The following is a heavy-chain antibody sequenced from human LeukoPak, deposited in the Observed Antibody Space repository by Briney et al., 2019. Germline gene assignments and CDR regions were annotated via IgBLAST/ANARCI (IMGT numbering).Heavy chain of an antibody. V-gene: IGHV4-39*07. CDR2: IYHSGST. J-gene: IGHJ4*02. CDR1: GGSISSGSYY. Sequence: SETLSLTCTVSGGSISSGSYYWSWIRQPPGKGLEWIGSIYHSGSTYYNPSLKSRVTISVDTSKNQFSLKLSSVTAADTAVYYCARSPLYDFWSGYYDYWGQGTLVTVSS. CDR3: ARSPLYDFWSGYYDY. D-gene: IGHD3-3*01.